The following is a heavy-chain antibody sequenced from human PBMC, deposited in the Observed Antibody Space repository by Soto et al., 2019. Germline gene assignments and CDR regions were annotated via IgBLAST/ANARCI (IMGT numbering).Heavy chain of an antibody. CDR1: GFTFSSYA. V-gene: IGHV3-23*01. Sequence: VGSLRLSCAASGFTFSSYAMSWVRQARGKGLEWVSAISGSGGSTYYADSVKGRFTISRDNSKNTLYLQMNSLRAEDTAVYYCAKGGDWNYVSFFDYWGQGTLVTVSS. J-gene: IGHJ4*02. CDR3: AKGGDWNYVSFFDY. CDR2: ISGSGGST. D-gene: IGHD1-7*01.